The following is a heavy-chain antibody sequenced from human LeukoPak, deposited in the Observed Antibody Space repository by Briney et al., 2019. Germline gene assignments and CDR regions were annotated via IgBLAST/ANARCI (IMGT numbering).Heavy chain of an antibody. CDR3: AKDLGNSFDY. Sequence: GGPLRLSCAASGFTLSGYGMHWVPQAPGKGRERVAFIHYDGSDKYYADSVKGRFTISRDNSKNTLYLQMNSLRAEDTAVYYCAKDLGNSFDYWGQGTLVTVSS. CDR1: GFTLSGYG. J-gene: IGHJ4*02. D-gene: IGHD4-23*01. V-gene: IGHV3-30*02. CDR2: IHYDGSDK.